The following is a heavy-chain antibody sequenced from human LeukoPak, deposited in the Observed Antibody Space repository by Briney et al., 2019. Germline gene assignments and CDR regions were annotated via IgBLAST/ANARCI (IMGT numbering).Heavy chain of an antibody. V-gene: IGHV3-23*01. CDR3: AKNGYCSSTSCYVVNNWFDP. Sequence: GGSLRLSCAASGFTFSSYAMSWVRQAPGKGLEWVSAISGSGGSTYYADSVKGRFTISRDNSENTLYLQMNSLRAEDTAVYYCAKNGYCSSTSCYVVNNWFDPWGQGTLVTVSS. J-gene: IGHJ5*02. CDR1: GFTFSSYA. CDR2: ISGSGGST. D-gene: IGHD2-2*01.